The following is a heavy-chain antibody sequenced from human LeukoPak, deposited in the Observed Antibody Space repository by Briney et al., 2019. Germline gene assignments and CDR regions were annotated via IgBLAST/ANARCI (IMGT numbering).Heavy chain of an antibody. CDR3: ARDRSAWRFYYFDY. CDR1: GYTFTSRA. Sequence: ASVKVSCKTSGYTFTSRALHWVRLAPGPRLEWMGWINTGNGNTKYSQKFQDRVTITRDPSASTADMELSSLRSEDTAVYYCARDRSAWRFYYFDYWGQGTLVTVSS. D-gene: IGHD3-3*01. CDR2: INTGNGNT. J-gene: IGHJ4*02. V-gene: IGHV1-3*04.